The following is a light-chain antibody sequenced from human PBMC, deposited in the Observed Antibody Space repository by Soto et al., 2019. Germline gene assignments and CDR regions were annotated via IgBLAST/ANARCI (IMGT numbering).Light chain of an antibody. V-gene: IGKV1-39*01. Sequence: DIQMTQSPSSLSASVGDRVTITCRASQSISTYLTWYQQKPGKAPKLLVYAASILQSGVPSRFSGSGSGTEFSLTISGLQPEDFGTYFCHQSYIFPWTFGHGARVEIK. CDR2: AAS. J-gene: IGKJ1*01. CDR1: QSISTY. CDR3: HQSYIFPWT.